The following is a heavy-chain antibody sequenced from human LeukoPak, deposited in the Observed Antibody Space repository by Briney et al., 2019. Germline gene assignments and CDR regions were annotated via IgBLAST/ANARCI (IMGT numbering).Heavy chain of an antibody. CDR2: INHSGST. CDR1: GGSFSGYY. Sequence: PSETLSLTCAVYGGSFSGYYWSWIRQPPGKGLEWIGEINHSGSTNYNPSLKSRVTISVDTSKNQFSLKLSSVTAADTAVYYCAGGSHQPLLKYYYYYMDVWGKGTTVTVSS. D-gene: IGHD2-21*02. J-gene: IGHJ6*03. CDR3: AGGSHQPLLKYYYYYMDV. V-gene: IGHV4-34*01.